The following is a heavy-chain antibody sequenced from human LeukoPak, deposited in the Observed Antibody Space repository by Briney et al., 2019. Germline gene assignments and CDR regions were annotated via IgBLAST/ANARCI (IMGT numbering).Heavy chain of an antibody. CDR2: IYYSGST. V-gene: IGHV4-59*08. Sequence: SETLSLTCTVSGGSISSYCWSWIRQPPGKGLGWIGYIYYSGSTNYNPSLKGRVTISVDTSKNQFSLKLSSVTAADTAVYYCARLLIVDTAMVGSHYFDYWGQGTLVTVSS. CDR1: GGSISSYC. D-gene: IGHD5-18*01. CDR3: ARLLIVDTAMVGSHYFDY. J-gene: IGHJ4*02.